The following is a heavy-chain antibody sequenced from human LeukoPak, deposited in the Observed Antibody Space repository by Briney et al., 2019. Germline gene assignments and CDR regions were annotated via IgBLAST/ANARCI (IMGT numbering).Heavy chain of an antibody. J-gene: IGHJ4*02. CDR3: ARRYSYGVDY. V-gene: IGHV4-34*01. D-gene: IGHD5-18*01. CDR2: INYSGST. CDR1: VGSFSGSY. Sequence: SETLSLTCGVYVGSFSGSYWSWIRQPPGKGLEWIGEINYSGSTNYNPSLKSRVTISVDTSKNQFSLKLSSVTAADTAVYYCARRYSYGVDYWGQGTLVTVSS.